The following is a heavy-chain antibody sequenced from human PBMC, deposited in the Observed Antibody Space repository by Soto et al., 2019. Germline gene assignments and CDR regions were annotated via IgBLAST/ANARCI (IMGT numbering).Heavy chain of an antibody. V-gene: IGHV3-11*01. J-gene: IGHJ5*02. Sequence: GGSLRLSSAASGFTFSDYYMSWIRQAPGKGLEWVSYISSDASRIYYADSVKDRFTISRDNAKKSLYLQMNSLRAEDTAVYYCGRDGGYSMKWFDPWGQGTLVTVSS. D-gene: IGHD5-18*01. CDR3: GRDGGYSMKWFDP. CDR1: GFTFSDYY. CDR2: ISSDASRI.